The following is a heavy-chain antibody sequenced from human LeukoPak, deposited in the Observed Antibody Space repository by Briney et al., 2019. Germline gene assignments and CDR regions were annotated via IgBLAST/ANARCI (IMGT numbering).Heavy chain of an antibody. Sequence: GGSLRLSSAASGFTFSSYGMHWVRQAPGKGLEWVAVISYDGSNKYYADSVKGRFTISRDNSKNTLYLQMNSLRAEDTAVYYCAKVWRYCSSTSCLNFDYWGQGTLVTVSS. CDR3: AKVWRYCSSTSCLNFDY. CDR1: GFTFSSYG. D-gene: IGHD2-2*01. CDR2: ISYDGSNK. V-gene: IGHV3-30*18. J-gene: IGHJ4*02.